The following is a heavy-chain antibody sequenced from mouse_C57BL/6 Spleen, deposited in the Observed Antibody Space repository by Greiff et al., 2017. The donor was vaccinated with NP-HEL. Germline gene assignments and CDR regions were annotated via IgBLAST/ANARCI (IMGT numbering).Heavy chain of an antibody. V-gene: IGHV1-42*01. J-gene: IGHJ4*01. Sequence: EVQGVESGPELVKPGASVKISCKASGYSFTGYYMNWVKQSPEKSLEWIGEINPSTGGTTYNQKFKAKATLTVDKSSSTAYMQLKSLTSEDSAVYYCARLGLRRGDYYAMDYWGQGTSVTVSS. CDR1: GYSFTGYY. CDR2: INPSTGGT. D-gene: IGHD2-2*01. CDR3: ARLGLRRGDYYAMDY.